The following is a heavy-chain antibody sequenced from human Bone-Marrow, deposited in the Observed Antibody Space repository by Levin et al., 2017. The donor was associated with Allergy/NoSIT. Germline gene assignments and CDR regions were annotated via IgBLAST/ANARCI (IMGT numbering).Heavy chain of an antibody. V-gene: IGHV3-7*01. CDR3: ARVGLPY. CDR1: GFTFSNYW. Sequence: HTGGSLRLSCAASGFTFSNYWMSWVRQAPGKGLEYVAIIKQDGSRGYYVDSVKGRFTISRDNAANSLHLQMNSLRAEDTAVYYCARVGLPYWGQGTLVTVSS. J-gene: IGHJ4*02. CDR2: IKQDGSRG.